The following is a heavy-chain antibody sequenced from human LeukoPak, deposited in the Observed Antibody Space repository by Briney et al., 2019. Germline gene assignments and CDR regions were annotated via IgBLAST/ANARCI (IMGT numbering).Heavy chain of an antibody. Sequence: ASVKVSCKAPGYTFTGYYMHWVRQAPGQGLEWMGWINPNSGGTNYAQKFQGRVTMTRDTSISTAYMELSRLRSDDTAVYYCARDKHVLLWFGELGGDYWGQGTLVTVSS. CDR2: INPNSGGT. J-gene: IGHJ4*02. CDR3: ARDKHVLLWFGELGGDY. CDR1: GYTFTGYY. D-gene: IGHD3-10*01. V-gene: IGHV1-2*02.